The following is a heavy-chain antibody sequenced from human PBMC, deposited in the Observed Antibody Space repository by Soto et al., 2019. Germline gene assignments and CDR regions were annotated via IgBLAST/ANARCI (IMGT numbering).Heavy chain of an antibody. CDR2: INPNSGGT. J-gene: IGHJ6*02. CDR3: ARDKGTNCSGGSWYTDGMDV. V-gene: IGHV1-2*04. CDR1: GYTFTGYY. Sequence: ASVKVSCKASGYTFTGYYMHWVRQAPGQGLEWMGWINPNSGGTNYAQKFQGWVTMTRDTSISTAYMELSRLRSDDTAVYYCARDKGTNCSGGSWYTDGMDVWGQGTTLTVSS. D-gene: IGHD2-15*01.